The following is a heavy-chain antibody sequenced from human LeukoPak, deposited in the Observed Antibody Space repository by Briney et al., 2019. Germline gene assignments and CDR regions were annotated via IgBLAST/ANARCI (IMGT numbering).Heavy chain of an antibody. J-gene: IGHJ4*02. CDR2: ISWNSGSI. CDR3: AKDPGSTAMGLFDY. Sequence: GRSLRLSCAASGFTFDDYAMHWVRQAPGKGLEWVSGISWNSGSIGYADSVKGRFTISRDNAKNSLYLQMNSLRAEDTALYYCAKDPGSTAMGLFDYWGQGTLVTVSS. CDR1: GFTFDDYA. D-gene: IGHD5-18*01. V-gene: IGHV3-9*01.